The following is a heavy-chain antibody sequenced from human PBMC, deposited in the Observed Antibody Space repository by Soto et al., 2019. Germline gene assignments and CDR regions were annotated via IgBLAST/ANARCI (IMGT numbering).Heavy chain of an antibody. J-gene: IGHJ4*02. CDR1: GHTFTSFG. CDR3: ARPKDYDDCLDL. CDR2: INAGNGNT. V-gene: IGHV1-3*01. D-gene: IGHD3-22*01. Sequence: XSVKVSCKASGHTFTSFGIRWVRQAPGQGLEWMGWINAGNGNTKYSQKFQGRVTFTRDTSANTAYMELSSLISEDTAVYYCARPKDYDDCLDLWGQGTLVTVSS.